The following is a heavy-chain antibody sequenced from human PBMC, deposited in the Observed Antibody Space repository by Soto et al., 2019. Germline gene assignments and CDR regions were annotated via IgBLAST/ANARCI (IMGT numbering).Heavy chain of an antibody. CDR3: ARVAYYDSSGYYEGYFDY. CDR2: IIPIFGTA. CDR1: GGTFSSYA. D-gene: IGHD3-22*01. Sequence: QVQLVQSGAEVQKPGSSVKVSCKASGGTFSSYAISWVRQAPGQGLEWMGGIIPIFGTANYAQKFQGRVTITADKSTSTAYMELSSLRSEDTAVYYCARVAYYDSSGYYEGYFDYWGQGTLVTVSS. V-gene: IGHV1-69*06. J-gene: IGHJ4*02.